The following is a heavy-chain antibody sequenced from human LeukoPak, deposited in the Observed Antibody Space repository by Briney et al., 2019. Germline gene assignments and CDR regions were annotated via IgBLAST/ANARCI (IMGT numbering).Heavy chain of an antibody. V-gene: IGHV3-9*01. D-gene: IGHD6-13*01. CDR1: GFTFDDYA. J-gene: IGHJ4*02. CDR2: ISWNSGSI. Sequence: GRSLRLSCAASGFTFDDYAMHWVRQAPGKGLEWVSGISWNSGSIGYADSVKGRFTISRDNAKNSLYLQMNSLRAEDTAVYYCARDELDEQQLPFDYWGQGTLVTVSS. CDR3: ARDELDEQQLPFDY.